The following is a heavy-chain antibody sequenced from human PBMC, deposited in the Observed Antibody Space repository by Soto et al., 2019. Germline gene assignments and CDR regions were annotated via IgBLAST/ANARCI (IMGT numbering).Heavy chain of an antibody. J-gene: IGHJ6*02. V-gene: IGHV1-18*04. Sequence: QVQLVQSGAEVKKPGASVKVSCKASGYTFTSYGISWVRQAPGQGLEWMGWISAYNGNTNYAQKLQGRVTMTTVTSTSTAYMDLRSLRSDDTAEYYCARIIVVPAARGYYYYGMDVWGQGTTVTVSS. CDR3: ARIIVVPAARGYYYYGMDV. CDR2: ISAYNGNT. D-gene: IGHD2-2*01. CDR1: GYTFTSYG.